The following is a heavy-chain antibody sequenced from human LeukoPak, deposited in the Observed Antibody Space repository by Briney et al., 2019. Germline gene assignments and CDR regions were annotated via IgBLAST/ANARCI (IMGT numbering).Heavy chain of an antibody. CDR3: ARNHYGSGSYPSDDAFDI. CDR2: ISIYNGNT. D-gene: IGHD3-10*01. CDR1: GYIFASYG. J-gene: IGHJ3*02. V-gene: IGHV1-18*01. Sequence: ASVKVSCKASGYIFASYGISWVRQAPGQGLEWMGWISIYNGNTNHAQKFQGRVTMTTDKSTSTAYMELRNLRFDDTAVYYCARNHYGSGSYPSDDAFDIWGQGTKVTVS.